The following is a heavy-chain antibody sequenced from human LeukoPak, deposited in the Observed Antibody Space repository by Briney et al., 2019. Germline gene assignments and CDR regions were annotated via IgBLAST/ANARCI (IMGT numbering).Heavy chain of an antibody. V-gene: IGHV4-61*02. CDR3: ARVYSSSFVGDAFDI. D-gene: IGHD6-6*01. Sequence: SQTLSLTCTVSGGSISSGSYYWSWIRQPAGKGLEWIGRIYTSGSTNYNPSLKSRVTMSVDTSKNQFSLKLSSVTAADTAVYYCARVYSSSFVGDAFDIWGQGTMVTVSS. CDR2: IYTSGST. CDR1: GGSISSGSYY. J-gene: IGHJ3*02.